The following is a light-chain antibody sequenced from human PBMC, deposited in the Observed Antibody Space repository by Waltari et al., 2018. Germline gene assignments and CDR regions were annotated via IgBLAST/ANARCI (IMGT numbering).Light chain of an antibody. Sequence: DIVMTQTPDSLHVSLGEGATLHCKSSQSVLYSSNNKNYLAWYQQKPGQPPKLLISWASTRESGVPDRFSGSGSGTDFTFTISSLQDEDVAVYYCQEYYSTPLTFGQGTKLEIK. CDR3: QEYYSTPLT. V-gene: IGKV4-1*01. CDR2: WAS. CDR1: QSVLYSSNNKNY. J-gene: IGKJ2*01.